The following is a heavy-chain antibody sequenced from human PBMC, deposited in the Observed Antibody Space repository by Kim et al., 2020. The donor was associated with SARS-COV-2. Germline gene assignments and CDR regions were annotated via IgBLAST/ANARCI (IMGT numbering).Heavy chain of an antibody. CDR1: GLTFSNYS. CDR3: TTGTTY. D-gene: IGHD2-2*01. V-gene: IGHV3-7*03. Sequence: GGSLRLSCAASGLTFSNYSLNWVRQAPGKGLEWVANMNYDGSVKRYADSVKGRFTISRDNAKNSLYLEMNTVGAEDTALYYCTTGTTYWGQGIRVTVSS. J-gene: IGHJ4*02. CDR2: MNYDGSVK.